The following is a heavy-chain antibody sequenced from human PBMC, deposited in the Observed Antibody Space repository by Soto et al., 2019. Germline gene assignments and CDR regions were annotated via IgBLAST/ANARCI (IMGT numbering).Heavy chain of an antibody. CDR2: INSDGSST. J-gene: IGHJ3*02. CDR1: GFTFSSYW. V-gene: IGHV3-74*01. D-gene: IGHD6-19*01. CDR3: ARDPSGWYDYVAFDI. Sequence: GGSLRLSCAASGFTFSSYWMHWVRQAPGKGLVWVSRINSDGSSTSYADSVKGRFTISRDNAKNTLYLQMNSLRAEDTAVYYCARDPSGWYDYVAFDIWGQGTMVTVSS.